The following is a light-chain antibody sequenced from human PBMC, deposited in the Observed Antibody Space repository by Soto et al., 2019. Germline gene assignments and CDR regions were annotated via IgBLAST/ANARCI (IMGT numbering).Light chain of an antibody. Sequence: SYELTQPPSVSVAPGKTARITCGGNNIDSKSVHWYQQKPGQAPVLVIYYDSDRPSGIPERLSGSNSGNTATLTISRVEAGDEADYYCQVWDCSGDHWVFGGGTKLTVL. J-gene: IGLJ3*02. V-gene: IGLV3-21*04. CDR3: QVWDCSGDHWV. CDR1: NIDSKS. CDR2: YDS.